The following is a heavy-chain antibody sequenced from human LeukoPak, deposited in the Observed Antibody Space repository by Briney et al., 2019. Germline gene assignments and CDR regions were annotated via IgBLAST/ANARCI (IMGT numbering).Heavy chain of an antibody. V-gene: IGHV1-18*04. J-gene: IGHJ5*02. CDR1: GYTFTSYY. Sequence: ASVKVSCKASGYTFTSYYMHWVRQAPGQGLEWMGWISAYNGNTNYAQKLQGRVTMTTDTSTSTAYMELRSLRSDDTAVYYCARVFGYCSSTSCSDNWFDPWGQGTLVTVSS. CDR3: ARVFGYCSSTSCSDNWFDP. D-gene: IGHD2-2*03. CDR2: ISAYNGNT.